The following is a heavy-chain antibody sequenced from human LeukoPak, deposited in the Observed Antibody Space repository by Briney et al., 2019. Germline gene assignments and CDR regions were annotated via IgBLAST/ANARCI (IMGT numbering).Heavy chain of an antibody. CDR2: INPNSGGT. Sequence: ASVKVSCKASGYTFTGYYMHWVRQAPGQGLEWMGWINPNSGGTNYAQKFQGRVTMTRDTSISTAYMELSRLRSDDTAVYYCARDRGGIEAAGRFGWFDPWGQGTLVTVSS. CDR3: ARDRGGIEAAGRFGWFDP. D-gene: IGHD6-13*01. V-gene: IGHV1-2*02. J-gene: IGHJ5*02. CDR1: GYTFTGYY.